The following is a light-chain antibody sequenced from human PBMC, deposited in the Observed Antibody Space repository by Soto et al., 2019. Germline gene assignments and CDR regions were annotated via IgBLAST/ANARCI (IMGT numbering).Light chain of an antibody. CDR3: QAWGTGGV. J-gene: IGLJ3*02. CDR1: SGHSDYA. CDR2: VTSDGSH. V-gene: IGLV4-69*01. Sequence: QPVLTQSPSASASPGASVKLTCTLSSGHSDYAIAWHQQQPEKGPRYLMKVTSDGSHTKGDGIPDRFSGSSSGADRYLTISSLRSDDEADYYCQAWGTGGVFGGWTKLTVL.